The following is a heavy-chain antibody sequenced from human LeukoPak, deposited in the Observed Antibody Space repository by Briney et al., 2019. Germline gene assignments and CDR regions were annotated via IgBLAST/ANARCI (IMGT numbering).Heavy chain of an antibody. CDR1: GGSISSGGYY. D-gene: IGHD1-26*01. V-gene: IGHV4-31*03. CDR3: ARERAPEAGGVGMDV. Sequence: KSSETLSLTCTVSGGSISSGGYYRSWIRQHPGKGLEWIGYIYYSGSTYYNPSLKSRVTISVDTSKNQFSLKLSSVTAADTAVYYCARERAPEAGGVGMDVWGQGTTVTVSS. J-gene: IGHJ6*02. CDR2: IYYSGST.